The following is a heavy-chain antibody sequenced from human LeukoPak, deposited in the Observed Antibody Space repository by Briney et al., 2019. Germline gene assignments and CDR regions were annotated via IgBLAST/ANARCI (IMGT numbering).Heavy chain of an antibody. V-gene: IGHV3-30*03. Sequence: GGSLRLSCAASGFSFGNYGMHWVRQAPGKGLEWVAVISYHGRNNYYADSVKGRFTISRDNSMNTLSLQMNSLRTEDTAVYYCARDPSTYYCIDYWGQGTLVTVSS. D-gene: IGHD2-15*01. CDR2: ISYHGRNN. J-gene: IGHJ4*02. CDR1: GFSFGNYG. CDR3: ARDPSTYYCIDY.